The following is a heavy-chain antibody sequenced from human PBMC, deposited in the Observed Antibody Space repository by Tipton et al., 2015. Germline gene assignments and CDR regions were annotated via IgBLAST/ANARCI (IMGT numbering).Heavy chain of an antibody. D-gene: IGHD3-3*01. Sequence: SLRLSCAASGFTFSTYSMNWVRQAPGKGLEWVAYISSSSSAIYYADSVKGRFTISRDNAESSLYLQMNSLRAEDTAVYYCALGITWSNYFDSWGQGPLVPVSS. CDR1: GFTFSTYS. CDR3: ALGITWSNYFDS. J-gene: IGHJ4*02. CDR2: ISSSSSAI. V-gene: IGHV3-48*01.